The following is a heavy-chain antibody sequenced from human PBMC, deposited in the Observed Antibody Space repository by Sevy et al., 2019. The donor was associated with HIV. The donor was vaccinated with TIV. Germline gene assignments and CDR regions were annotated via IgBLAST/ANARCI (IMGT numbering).Heavy chain of an antibody. CDR2: ISSSGSTI. CDR1: GFTFSDYY. CDR3: ARGHHLTLIRSYDYGLG. J-gene: IGHJ4*02. Sequence: GESLKISCAASGFTFSDYYMSWIRQAPGKGLEWVSYISSSGSTIYYADSVKGRFTISRDNAKNSLYLQMNSLRAEDTAVYYCARGHHLTLIRSYDYGLGWGQGTLVTVSS. V-gene: IGHV3-11*01. D-gene: IGHD4-17*01.